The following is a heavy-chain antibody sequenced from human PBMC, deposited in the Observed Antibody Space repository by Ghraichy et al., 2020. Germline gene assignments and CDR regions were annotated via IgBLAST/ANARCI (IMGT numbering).Heavy chain of an antibody. J-gene: IGHJ3*02. D-gene: IGHD5-18*01. Sequence: GGSLRLSCAASGFTFSSYSMHWVRQAPGKGLEWVSSISSSSSYIYYADSVKGRFTISRDNAKNSLYLQMNSLRAEDTAVYYCAREGGYSYWRHAFDIWGQGTMVTVSS. CDR1: GFTFSSYS. CDR3: AREGGYSYWRHAFDI. V-gene: IGHV3-21*01. CDR2: ISSSSSYI.